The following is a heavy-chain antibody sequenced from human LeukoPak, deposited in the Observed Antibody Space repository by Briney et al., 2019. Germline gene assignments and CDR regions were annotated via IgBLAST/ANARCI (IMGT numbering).Heavy chain of an antibody. CDR1: GFTFSSYS. D-gene: IGHD6-13*01. J-gene: IGHJ3*02. Sequence: GGSLRLSCAASGFTFSSYSINWVRQAPGKGLEWVSSISGSSNYIYYADSVKGRFSISRDNARNSVYLQMNSLRAEDTAVFYCARRVASATDAFDIWGQGTMVTVSS. CDR2: ISGSSNYI. V-gene: IGHV3-21*01. CDR3: ARRVASATDAFDI.